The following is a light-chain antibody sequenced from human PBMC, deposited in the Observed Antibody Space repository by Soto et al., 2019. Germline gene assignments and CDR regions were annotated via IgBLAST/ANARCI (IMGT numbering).Light chain of an antibody. V-gene: IGKV3-15*01. J-gene: IGKJ4*01. CDR1: ENISTK. CDR3: QQYHNWPPIT. CDR2: DAS. Sequence: EIVMTQFPATLSVSPGERATLSCRASENISTKLAWYQQKAGQAPRLLIFDASTRATGIPAMFSGSGSETEFTLTISSLQSEDFAVYYCQQYHNWPPITFGGGTKVEIK.